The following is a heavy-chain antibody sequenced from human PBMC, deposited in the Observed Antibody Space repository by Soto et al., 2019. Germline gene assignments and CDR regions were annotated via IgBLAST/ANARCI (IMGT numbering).Heavy chain of an antibody. J-gene: IGHJ4*02. V-gene: IGHV3-11*06. CDR1: GFTFSDYY. CDR2: ISSTSGDT. CDR3: TRGGHGTSYYLQY. D-gene: IGHD2-2*01. Sequence: QMQLVESGGALVKPGGSLRLSCAASGFTFSDYYMTWIRQAPGRGLEWVSHISSTSGDTNYADSVKGRFIISRDNAKNSLYLQMNSLRAGDTAVYYCTRGGHGTSYYLQYWCQGTLFTVSS.